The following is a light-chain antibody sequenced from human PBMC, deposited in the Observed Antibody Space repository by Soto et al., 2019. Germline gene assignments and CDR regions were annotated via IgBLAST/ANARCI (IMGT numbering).Light chain of an antibody. J-gene: IGLJ1*01. CDR2: EGT. CDR1: SSDVGTYNL. Sequence: QSVLTQPASVSGSPGQSITISCTGTSSDVGTYNLVSWYRHHPGEAPKLMISEGTKRPSGVSNRFSGSTSGNTASLTISGLQAEDEADYYCCSYAGSSSYVFGTGTKVTVL. V-gene: IGLV2-23*01. CDR3: CSYAGSSSYV.